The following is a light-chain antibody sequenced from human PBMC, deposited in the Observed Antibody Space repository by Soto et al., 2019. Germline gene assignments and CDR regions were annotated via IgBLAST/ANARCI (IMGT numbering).Light chain of an antibody. CDR1: SSNIGSHV. CDR2: NNN. J-gene: IGLJ3*02. Sequence: QSVLTQPPSASGTPGQRVTISCSGSSSNIGSHVVYWYQQLPGTAPKLLIYNNNQRPAGIPDRCSGSKSGTSASLAVSGLQSEDEADYYCAVWDDSLNGGVFGGGTKLTVL. CDR3: AVWDDSLNGGV. V-gene: IGLV1-44*01.